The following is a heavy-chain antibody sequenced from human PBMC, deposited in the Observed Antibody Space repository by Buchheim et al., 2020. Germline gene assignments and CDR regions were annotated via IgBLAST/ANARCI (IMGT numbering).Heavy chain of an antibody. CDR1: GFTFSSYA. CDR3: ASRIAAAGTGGFDYYYGMDV. CDR2: ISYDGSNK. Sequence: QVQLVESGGGVVQPGRSLRLSCAASGFTFSSYAMHWVRQAPGKGLEWVAVISYDGSNKYYADSVKGRFTISRDTSKNTLYLQMNSLRAEDTAVYYCASRIAAAGTGGFDYYYGMDVWGQGTT. D-gene: IGHD6-13*01. V-gene: IGHV3-30-3*01. J-gene: IGHJ6*02.